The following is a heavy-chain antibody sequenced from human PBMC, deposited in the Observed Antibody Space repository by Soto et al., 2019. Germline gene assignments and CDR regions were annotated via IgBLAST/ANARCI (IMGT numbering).Heavy chain of an antibody. V-gene: IGHV3-9*01. Sequence: GGSLSLSCAASGFTFDDYAMHWVRQAPGKGLEWVSGISWNSGSIGYADSVKGRFTISRDNAKNSLYLQMNSLRAEDTALYYCAKDTRGIMITFGGIIVGRGAFDIWGQGTMVTVSS. D-gene: IGHD3-16*02. CDR2: ISWNSGSI. CDR3: AKDTRGIMITFGGIIVGRGAFDI. J-gene: IGHJ3*02. CDR1: GFTFDDYA.